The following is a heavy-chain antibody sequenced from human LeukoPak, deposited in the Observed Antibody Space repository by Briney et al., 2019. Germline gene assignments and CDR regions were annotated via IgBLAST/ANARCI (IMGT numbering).Heavy chain of an antibody. CDR2: IKPDGSEK. CDR1: GFTFSNYW. Sequence: GGSLRPSCVASGFTFSNYWMTWVRQAPGKGLEWVANIKPDGSEKHFVDSVRGRFTISRDNAKDSLYLQMNSLRAEDTAVYYCVRGSSGTVVRGVAWAWFDPWGQGTLVTVSS. D-gene: IGHD3-10*01. V-gene: IGHV3-7*05. J-gene: IGHJ5*02. CDR3: VRGSSGTVVRGVAWAWFDP.